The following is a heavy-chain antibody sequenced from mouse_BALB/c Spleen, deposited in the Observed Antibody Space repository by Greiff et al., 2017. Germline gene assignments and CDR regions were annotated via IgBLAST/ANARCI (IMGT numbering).Heavy chain of an antibody. D-gene: IGHD1-1*01. V-gene: IGHV5-4*02. CDR2: ISDGGSYT. CDR3: ARDRDGSSYWYAMDY. CDR1: GFTFSDYY. J-gene: IGHJ4*01. Sequence: EVQVVESGGGLVKPGGSLKLSCAASGFTFSDYYMYWVRQTPEKRLEWVATISDGGSYTYYPDSVKGRFTISRDNAKNNLYLQMSSLKSEDTAMYYCARDRDGSSYWYAMDYWGQGTSVTVSS.